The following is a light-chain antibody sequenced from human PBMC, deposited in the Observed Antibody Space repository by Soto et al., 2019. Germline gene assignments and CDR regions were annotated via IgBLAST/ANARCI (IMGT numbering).Light chain of an antibody. V-gene: IGKV1-27*01. J-gene: IGKJ1*01. Sequence: DIQMNQSPSSLSASVGDRVTITCRARQGISNYLAWYQQKPGKVPKLLIYAASTLQSGVPSRFSGSGSGTDFTLTISSLQPEDVATYYCQKYDSAPWTFGQGTKVEIK. CDR3: QKYDSAPWT. CDR1: QGISNY. CDR2: AAS.